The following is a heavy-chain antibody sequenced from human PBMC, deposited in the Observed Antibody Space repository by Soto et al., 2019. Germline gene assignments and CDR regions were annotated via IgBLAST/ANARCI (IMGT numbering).Heavy chain of an antibody. J-gene: IGHJ6*02. Sequence: SETLSLTCTVSGGSISSGGYYWSWIRQHPGKGLEWIGYIYYSGSTYYNPSLKSRVTISVDTSKNQFSLELSSVTAADTAVYYCASVDDNSPKRIGGMDVWGQGTTVTVSS. CDR3: ASVDDNSPKRIGGMDV. D-gene: IGHD1-20*01. V-gene: IGHV4-31*03. CDR2: IYYSGST. CDR1: GGSISSGGYY.